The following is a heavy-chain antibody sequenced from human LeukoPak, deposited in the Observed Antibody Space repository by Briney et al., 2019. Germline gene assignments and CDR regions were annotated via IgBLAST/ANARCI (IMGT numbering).Heavy chain of an antibody. V-gene: IGHV1-18*01. CDR1: GYTFTSYG. CDR2: ISAYNGNT. J-gene: IGHJ6*03. D-gene: IGHD2-2*01. Sequence: ASVKVSCKASGYTFTSYGISWVRRAPGQGLEWMGWISAYNGNTNYAQKLQGRVTMTTDTSTSTAYMELRSLRSDDTAVYYCARACLGYCSSLATRYYYYYMDVWGKGTTVTISS. CDR3: ARACLGYCSSLATRYYYYYMDV.